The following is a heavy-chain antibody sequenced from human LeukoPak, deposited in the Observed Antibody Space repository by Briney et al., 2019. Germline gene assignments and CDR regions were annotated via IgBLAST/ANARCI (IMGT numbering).Heavy chain of an antibody. Sequence: SETLSLTCTVSGGSISSYYWSWIRQPPGKGLEWIGEINHSGSTNYNPSLKSRVTISVDTSKNQFSLKLSSVTAADTAVYYCARGLVGLYYYYGMDVWGQGTTVTVSS. V-gene: IGHV4-34*01. CDR2: INHSGST. CDR1: GGSISSYY. J-gene: IGHJ6*02. D-gene: IGHD2-15*01. CDR3: ARGLVGLYYYYGMDV.